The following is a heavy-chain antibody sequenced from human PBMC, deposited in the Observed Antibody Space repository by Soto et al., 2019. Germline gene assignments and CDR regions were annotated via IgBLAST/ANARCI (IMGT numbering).Heavy chain of an antibody. CDR3: ARQELRVGDYDSSGYYGYYFDY. CDR1: GGSISSSSYY. V-gene: IGHV4-39*01. D-gene: IGHD3-22*01. CDR2: IYYSGST. J-gene: IGHJ4*02. Sequence: SETLSLTCTVSGGSISSSSYYWGWIRQPPGKGLEWIGSIYYSGSTYYNPSLKSRVTISVDTSKNQFSLKLSSVTAADTAVYYCARQELRVGDYDSSGYYGYYFDYWGQGTLVTVSS.